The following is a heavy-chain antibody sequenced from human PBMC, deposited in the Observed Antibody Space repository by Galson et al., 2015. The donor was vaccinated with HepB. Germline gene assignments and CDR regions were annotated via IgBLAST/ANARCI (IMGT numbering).Heavy chain of an antibody. CDR3: TTDYAYDSSGYDAFDI. CDR2: IKSKTDGGTT. D-gene: IGHD3-22*01. V-gene: IGHV3-15*07. CDR1: GFTFSNAW. J-gene: IGHJ3*02. Sequence: SLRLSCAASGFTFSNAWMNWVRQAPGKGLEWVGRIKSKTDGGTTDYAAPVKGRFTISRDDSKNTLYLQMNSLKTEDTAVYYCTTDYAYDSSGYDAFDIWGQGTMVTVSS.